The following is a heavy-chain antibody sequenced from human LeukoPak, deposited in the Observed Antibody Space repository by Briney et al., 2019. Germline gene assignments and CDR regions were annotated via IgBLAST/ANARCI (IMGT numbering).Heavy chain of an antibody. V-gene: IGHV3-23*01. D-gene: IGHD5-24*01. CDR3: AKDIQLST. Sequence: GGSLRLSCAASGFTFSVAAMTWVRQVPGKGLEWVSLIGASGESTYYADSVKGRFTISRDNSKNTLSLQMNSLRVEDTAMYFCAKDIQLSTWGLGTMVTVSS. CDR1: GFTFSVAA. CDR2: IGASGEST. J-gene: IGHJ3*01.